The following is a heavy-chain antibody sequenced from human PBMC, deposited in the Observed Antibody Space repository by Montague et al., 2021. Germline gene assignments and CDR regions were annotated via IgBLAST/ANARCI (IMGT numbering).Heavy chain of an antibody. D-gene: IGHD4-23*01. CDR2: IYNSGST. V-gene: IGHV4-39*01. CDR3: VVTPSLYYHGMDV. CDR1: AGSISSSSYY. J-gene: IGHJ6*02. Sequence: SETLSLTCTVSAGSISSSSYYWGRIRQPPWKGLAWIGSIYNSGSTYYNPSFKSPLTRPVDTSKNQFSLKLSFVTAAVTAVYYGVVTPSLYYHGMDVWGQGTTVTVSS.